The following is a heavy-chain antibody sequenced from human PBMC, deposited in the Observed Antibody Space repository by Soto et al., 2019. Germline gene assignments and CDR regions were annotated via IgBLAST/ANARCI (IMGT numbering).Heavy chain of an antibody. Sequence: ASVKVSCKASGYTFTSYDINWVRQATGQGLEWMGWMNPNSGNTGYAQKFQGRVTMTRNTSISTAYMELSSLRSEDTAVYYCARGTMYYDFWSGYSPDVWGKGTTVTVS. D-gene: IGHD3-3*01. V-gene: IGHV1-8*01. CDR3: ARGTMYYDFWSGYSPDV. J-gene: IGHJ6*03. CDR1: GYTFTSYD. CDR2: MNPNSGNT.